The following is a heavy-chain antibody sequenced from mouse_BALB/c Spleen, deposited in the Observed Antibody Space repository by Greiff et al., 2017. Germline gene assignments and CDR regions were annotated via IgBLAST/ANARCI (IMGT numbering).Heavy chain of an antibody. Sequence: LQQPGAELVMPGASVKMSCKASGYTFTDYWMHWVKQRPGQGLEWIGAIDTSDSYTSYNQKFKGKATLTVDESSSTAYMQLSSLTSEDSAVYYCARTKLRYYFDYWGQGTTLTVSS. CDR1: GYTFTDYW. J-gene: IGHJ2*01. CDR3: ARTKLRYYFDY. V-gene: IGHV1-69*01. D-gene: IGHD1-1*01. CDR2: IDTSDSYT.